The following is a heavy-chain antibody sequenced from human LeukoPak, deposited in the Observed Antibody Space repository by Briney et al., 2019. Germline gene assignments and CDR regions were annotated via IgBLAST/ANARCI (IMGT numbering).Heavy chain of an antibody. CDR2: INWNGNTI. CDR1: GFTFSDYY. V-gene: IGHV3-11*04. D-gene: IGHD2-2*01. CDR3: ARVFCSSTSCFYDP. J-gene: IGHJ5*02. Sequence: GGSLRLSCTASGFTFSDYYMSWIRQTPGKGLEWVSHINWNGNTIGYGDSVKGRFTISRDNAKNSLYLQMISLRAEDTALYYCARVFCSSTSCFYDPWGQGTLVTVSS.